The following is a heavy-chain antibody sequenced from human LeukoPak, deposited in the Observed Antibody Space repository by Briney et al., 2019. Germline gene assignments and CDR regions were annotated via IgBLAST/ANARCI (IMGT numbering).Heavy chain of an antibody. D-gene: IGHD7-27*01. V-gene: IGHV3-7*01. CDR1: GFTFNKSW. CDR3: AKTGERDY. J-gene: IGHJ4*02. Sequence: PGGSLRLSCAASGFTFNKSWMSWVRQAPGKGPEWVPNIKEDGTQKYYVDSVRGRFTISRDNAENSLYLQMNSLRDEDTAVYYCAKTGERDYWGRGTLVTVSS. CDR2: IKEDGTQK.